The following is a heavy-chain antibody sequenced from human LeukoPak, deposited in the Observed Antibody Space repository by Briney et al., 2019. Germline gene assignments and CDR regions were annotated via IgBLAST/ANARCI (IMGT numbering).Heavy chain of an antibody. CDR3: ARNSPRDVAGRQFLPGVLALLSQCDNCFDP. CDR2: INTYNGNA. V-gene: IGHV1-18*04. Sequence: ASVKVSCKASGYTFTNHGISWVGQAPGQGLEWMGWINTYNGNANYAQKFQGRVTMTTDTSTSTAYMELRSLRSDDTAVYYCARNSPRDVAGRQFLPGVLALLSQCDNCFDPWGQGTLVSVSS. CDR1: GYTFTNHG. D-gene: IGHD3-3*02. J-gene: IGHJ5*02.